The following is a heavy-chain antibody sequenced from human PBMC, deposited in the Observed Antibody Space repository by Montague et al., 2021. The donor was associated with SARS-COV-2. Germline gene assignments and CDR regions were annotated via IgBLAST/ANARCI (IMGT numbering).Heavy chain of an antibody. CDR3: ARAGSGSYSFYYYGMDV. Sequence: SETLSLTCTVSGGSISSYDWSWIRQPPGKALEWIGYIYYSGDTYYNPSLKSRVTRAVDKCKNQFSVKLSSVTAADTSVYYCARAGSGSYSFYYYGMDVWGPGTTVSVS. CDR1: GGSISSYD. V-gene: IGHV4-59*08. D-gene: IGHD3-10*01. CDR2: IYYSGDT. J-gene: IGHJ6*02.